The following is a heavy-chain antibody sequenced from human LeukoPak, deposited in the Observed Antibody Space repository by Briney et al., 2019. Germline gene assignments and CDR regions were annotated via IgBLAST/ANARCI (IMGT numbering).Heavy chain of an antibody. CDR3: ARVYYYDSSGYHY. V-gene: IGHV1-2*02. Sequence: ASVKVSCKASEYTFTGYYMHWVRQAPGQGLEWMGWINPNSGGTNYAQKFQGRVTMTRDTSISTAYMELSRLRSDDTAVYYCARVYYYDSSGYHYWGQGTLVTVSS. D-gene: IGHD3-22*01. CDR2: INPNSGGT. CDR1: EYTFTGYY. J-gene: IGHJ4*02.